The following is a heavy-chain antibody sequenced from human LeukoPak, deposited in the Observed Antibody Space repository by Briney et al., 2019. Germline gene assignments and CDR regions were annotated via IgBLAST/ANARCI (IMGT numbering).Heavy chain of an antibody. J-gene: IGHJ3*02. CDR3: ARGGYGDYAAFDI. V-gene: IGHV3-33*01. CDR2: IWYDGSNK. CDR1: GFTFSSYG. Sequence: GRSLRLSCAASGFTFSSYGMHWVRQAPGKGLEWVAVIWYDGSNKYYADSVKGRFTISRDNSKNTLYLQMNSLRAEDTAVYYCARGGYGDYAAFDIWGQGTMVTVSS. D-gene: IGHD4-17*01.